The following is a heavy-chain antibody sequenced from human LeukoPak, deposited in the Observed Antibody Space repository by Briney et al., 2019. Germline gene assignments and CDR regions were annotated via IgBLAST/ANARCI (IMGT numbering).Heavy chain of an antibody. CDR2: INHSGST. V-gene: IGHV4-34*01. Sequence: PSETLSLTCAVYGGSFSGYYWSWIRQPPGKGLEWIGEINHSGSTNYNPSLKSRVTISVDTSKSQFSLKLSSVTAADTAVYYCARRGSSSWYEGYYFDYWGQGTLVTVSS. CDR3: ARRGSSSWYEGYYFDY. D-gene: IGHD6-13*01. J-gene: IGHJ4*02. CDR1: GGSFSGYY.